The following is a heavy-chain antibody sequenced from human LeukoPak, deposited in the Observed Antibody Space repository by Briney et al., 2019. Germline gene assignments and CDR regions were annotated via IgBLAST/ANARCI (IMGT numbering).Heavy chain of an antibody. Sequence: GGSLRLSCAASGFTFSSYSMNWVRQAPGKGLEWVSSISSSSSYIYYADSVKGRFTISRDNAKNSLYLQMNSLGAEDTAVYYCAHSSYSSSWLFDYWGQGTLVTVSS. V-gene: IGHV3-21*01. CDR2: ISSSSSYI. J-gene: IGHJ4*02. CDR3: AHSSYSSSWLFDY. D-gene: IGHD6-13*01. CDR1: GFTFSSYS.